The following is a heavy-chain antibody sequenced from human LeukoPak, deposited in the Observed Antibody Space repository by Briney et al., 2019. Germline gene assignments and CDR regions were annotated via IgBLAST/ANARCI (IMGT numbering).Heavy chain of an antibody. CDR1: GYTFTGYY. CDR2: INPNSGGT. J-gene: IGHJ4*02. D-gene: IGHD5-18*01. CDR3: ARRRGYSYGPLDY. V-gene: IGHV1-2*02. Sequence: GASVKVSCKASGYTFTGYYMHWVRQAPGQGLERMGWINPNSGGTNYAQKFQGRVTMTRDTSISTAYMELSRLRSDDTAVYYCARRRGYSYGPLDYWGQGTLVTVSS.